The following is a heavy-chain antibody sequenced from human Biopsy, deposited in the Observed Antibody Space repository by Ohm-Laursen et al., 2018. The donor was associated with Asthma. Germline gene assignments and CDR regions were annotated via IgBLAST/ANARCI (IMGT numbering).Heavy chain of an antibody. CDR2: ISWNSATI. D-gene: IGHD3-22*01. CDR3: AKVRSDWVITESFDY. J-gene: IGHJ4*02. Sequence: SLRLSCAASGFKFAEYTMHWVRQTPGKGLEWVSGISWNSATIGYADSVEGRFTISRDNAKNSVFLHMDSLRPEDTAFYYCAKVRSDWVITESFDYWGQGVLVTVSS. V-gene: IGHV3-9*01. CDR1: GFKFAEYT.